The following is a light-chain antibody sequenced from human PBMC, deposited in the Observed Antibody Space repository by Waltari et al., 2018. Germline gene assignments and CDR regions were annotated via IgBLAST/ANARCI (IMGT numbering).Light chain of an antibody. CDR3: QSTDTIGTTVV. CDR1: VLTKEH. Sequence: SYGLTQPPSVSVSPGQTARINCSGDVLTKEHGYWDQQKPGPAPVVVIFKDTERPPGIPERFSGSGSGTTVTLTITGVQAEDEADYYCQSTDTIGTTVVFGGGTRLIAL. CDR2: KDT. V-gene: IGLV3-25*03. J-gene: IGLJ2*01.